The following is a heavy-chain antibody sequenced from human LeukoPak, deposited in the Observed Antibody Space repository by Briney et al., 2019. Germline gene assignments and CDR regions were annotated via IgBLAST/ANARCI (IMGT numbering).Heavy chain of an antibody. CDR2: IKQDRSEK. D-gene: IGHD3-3*01. CDR3: ARAYYDFWSGYPYYFDY. J-gene: IGHJ4*02. Sequence: GGSLRLSCAASGFTFSSYWMSWVRQAPGKGLEWVANIKQDRSEKYYVDSVKGRFTISRDNAKNSLYLQMNSLRAEDTAVYYCARAYYDFWSGYPYYFDYWGQGTLVTVSS. CDR1: GFTFSSYW. V-gene: IGHV3-7*01.